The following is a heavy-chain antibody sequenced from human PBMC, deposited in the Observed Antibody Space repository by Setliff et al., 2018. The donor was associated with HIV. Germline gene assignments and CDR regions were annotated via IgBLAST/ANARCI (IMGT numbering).Heavy chain of an antibody. J-gene: IGHJ5*02. Sequence: PSETLSLTCTVSGDSISSGTYYWSWIRQPAGKALERIGHIYTSGSTNYNPSLKSRVTISVDTSKNQFSLRLSSVTAADTAVYYCARAEWDRALAGRVDWFDPWGRGTLVTVSS. V-gene: IGHV4-61*09. CDR1: GDSISSGTYY. CDR3: ARAEWDRALAGRVDWFDP. CDR2: IYTSGST. D-gene: IGHD1-26*01.